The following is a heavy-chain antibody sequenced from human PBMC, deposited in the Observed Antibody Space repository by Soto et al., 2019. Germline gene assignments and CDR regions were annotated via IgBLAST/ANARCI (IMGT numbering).Heavy chain of an antibody. CDR2: IYHSGST. V-gene: IGHV4-30-2*01. CDR1: GCSISRGGYS. J-gene: IGHJ5*02. Sequence: PSGTPSLTCAVSGCSISRGGYSWALVRQPPGKGLEWIGYIYHSGSTYYNPSLKSRVTISVDRSKNQFSLKLTSVTAADAALYYCARDFFDSSDYTTNWFDPWGQGTLVTVSS. CDR3: ARDFFDSSDYTTNWFDP. D-gene: IGHD3-22*01.